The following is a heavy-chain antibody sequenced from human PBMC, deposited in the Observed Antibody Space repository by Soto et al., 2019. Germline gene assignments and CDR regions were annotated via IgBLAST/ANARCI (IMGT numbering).Heavy chain of an antibody. CDR3: ARGYRSGWSFPST. J-gene: IGHJ5*02. CDR1: AGSFSGYY. V-gene: IGHV4-34*01. D-gene: IGHD6-19*01. CDR2: INHSGST. Sequence: QVQLQQWGAGLLKPSETLSLTCAVYAGSFSGYYWSWIRQPPGKGLEWIGEINHSGSTNYNPSLKSRVTISVDTSKNQFSLKLSSVTVADTAVYYCARGYRSGWSFPSTLGQGTLVTVSS.